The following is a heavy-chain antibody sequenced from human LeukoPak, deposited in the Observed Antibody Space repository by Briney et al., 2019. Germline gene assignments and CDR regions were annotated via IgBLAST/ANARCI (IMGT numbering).Heavy chain of an antibody. D-gene: IGHD1-26*01. CDR2: ISGSGDST. J-gene: IGHJ4*02. V-gene: IGHV3-23*01. CDR1: GFTFNNYV. CDR3: ARGGPYYQTLGEALDY. Sequence: GGPLRLSCAASGFTFNNYVMSWVRQAPGKGLEWVSGISGSGDSTYYVDSVKGRFTISRDDSNNTSYLQMDSLRAEDTAVYYCARGGPYYQTLGEALDYWGQGTPVTVSS.